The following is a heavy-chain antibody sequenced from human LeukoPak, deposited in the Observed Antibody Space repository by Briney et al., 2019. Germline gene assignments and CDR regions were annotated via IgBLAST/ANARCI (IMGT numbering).Heavy chain of an antibody. CDR3: ARGGWYYYGSGSYDY. D-gene: IGHD3-10*01. J-gene: IGHJ4*02. CDR1: GGSISSYY. CDR2: IYYSGST. Sequence: PSETLSLTCTVSGGSISSYYWSWIRQPPGKGLEWIGYIYYSGSTNYNPSLKSRVTISVDTSKNQFSLKLSSVTAADTAVYYCARGGWYYYGSGSYDYWGQGTLVTVSS. V-gene: IGHV4-59*12.